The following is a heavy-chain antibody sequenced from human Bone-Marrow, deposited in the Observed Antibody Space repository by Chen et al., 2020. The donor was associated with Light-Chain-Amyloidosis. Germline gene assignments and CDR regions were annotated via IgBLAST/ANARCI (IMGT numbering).Heavy chain of an antibody. CDR1: GFTFRTYG. Sequence: QVQLVESGGGVVQPGKSLRLSCAASGFTFRTYGMHWVRQAPGKGLEWVALISYDGNKQYYSDSVKGRFTISGDNSKNTVYLQMNSLRLEDTALYYCAKDLQTYGDYDYYYYGLDVWGQGTAVTVSS. D-gene: IGHD4-17*01. V-gene: IGHV3-30*18. J-gene: IGHJ6*02. CDR3: AKDLQTYGDYDYYYYGLDV. CDR2: ISYDGNKQ.